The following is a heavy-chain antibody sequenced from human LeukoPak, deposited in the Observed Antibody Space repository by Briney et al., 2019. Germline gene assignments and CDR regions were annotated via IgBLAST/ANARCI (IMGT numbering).Heavy chain of an antibody. V-gene: IGHV4-30-4*08. CDR2: IYYNGST. Sequence: SETLSLTCTVSGGSISSGDYYWSWIRQPPGKGLEWIGYIYYNGSTYYNPSLKSRVTISVDTSKNQFSLRLSSVTAADTAVYFCMRHEEEDGYNAKPFDFWGQGTLVTVSS. J-gene: IGHJ4*02. D-gene: IGHD5-24*01. CDR1: GGSISSGDYY. CDR3: MRHEEEDGYNAKPFDF.